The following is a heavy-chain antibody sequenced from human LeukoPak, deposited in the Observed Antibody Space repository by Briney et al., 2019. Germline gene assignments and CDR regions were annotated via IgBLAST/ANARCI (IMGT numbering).Heavy chain of an antibody. V-gene: IGHV1-69*05. J-gene: IGHJ4*02. Sequence: GASVKVSCKASGGTFSSYAISWVRQAPGQGLEWMGGIIPIFGTANYAQKLQGRVTMTTDTSTSTAYMELRSLRSDDTAVYYCARGNYDSSGYYEAYWGQGTLVTVSS. CDR1: GGTFSSYA. D-gene: IGHD3-22*01. CDR2: IIPIFGTA. CDR3: ARGNYDSSGYYEAY.